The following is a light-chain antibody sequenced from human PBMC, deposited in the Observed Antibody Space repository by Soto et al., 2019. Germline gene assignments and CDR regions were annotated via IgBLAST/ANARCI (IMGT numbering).Light chain of an antibody. J-gene: IGKJ4*01. V-gene: IGKV4-1*01. Sequence: DIVMTQSPDSLAVSLGERATINCKSSQSVLYSSNNKNYVAWYQQRPGQPPKLLIYWTSIRESGVPDRLSGRGSGTDFTLTISSLQAEDVAVYFCQQSYSPPLTFGGGTKVEIK. CDR3: QQSYSPPLT. CDR1: QSVLYSSNNKNY. CDR2: WTS.